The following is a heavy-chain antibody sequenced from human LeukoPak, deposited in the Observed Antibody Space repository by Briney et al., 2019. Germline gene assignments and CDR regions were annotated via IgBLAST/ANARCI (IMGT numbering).Heavy chain of an antibody. D-gene: IGHD3-22*01. Sequence: GGSLRLSCAASGFTFSSYSMNWVRQAPGKGLEWVSYITSSGSTKYYADSVKGRFTISRDNAKNSLYLQMNSLRAEDTAVYYCARENYYESTSKFDYWGQGTLVTVSS. CDR2: ITSSGSTK. CDR3: ARENYYESTSKFDY. J-gene: IGHJ4*02. CDR1: GFTFSSYS. V-gene: IGHV3-48*04.